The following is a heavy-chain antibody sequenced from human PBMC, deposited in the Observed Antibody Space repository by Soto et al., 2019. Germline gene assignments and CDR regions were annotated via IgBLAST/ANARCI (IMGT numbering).Heavy chain of an antibody. CDR2: VYYSGST. CDR3: ARHGQWRAFDI. V-gene: IGHV4-59*08. J-gene: IGHJ3*02. CDR1: GASLNGHY. Sequence: QVQLQESGPGLVKPSETLSLTCTVSGASLNGHYWSWIRQPPGKGLEWIGYVYYSGSTNNNPSLKSRVTISVDTSKNQFSLKLTSVTAADTAVYFCARHGQWRAFDIWGQGTMVTVSS. D-gene: IGHD6-19*01.